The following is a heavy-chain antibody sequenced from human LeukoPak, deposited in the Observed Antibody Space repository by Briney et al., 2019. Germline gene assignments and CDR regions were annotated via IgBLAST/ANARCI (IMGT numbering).Heavy chain of an antibody. J-gene: IGHJ6*03. CDR3: ARRAPAKGTIFVGPYYYYMDV. V-gene: IGHV3-48*01. CDR2: ISSSSSTI. CDR1: GFTVSSNY. Sequence: GGSLRLSCAASGFTVSSNYMSWVRQAPGKGLEWVSYISSSSSTIYYADSVKGRFTISRDNAKNSLYLQMNSLRAEDTAVYYCARRAPAKGTIFVGPYYYYMDVWGKGTTVTVSS. D-gene: IGHD3-3*01.